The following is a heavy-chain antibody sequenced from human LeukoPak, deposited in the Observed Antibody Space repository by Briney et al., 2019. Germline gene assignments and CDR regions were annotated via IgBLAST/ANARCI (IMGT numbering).Heavy chain of an antibody. V-gene: IGHV1-69*05. CDR2: IIPIFCTA. CDR3: ARDGTSDFWSGYSTRHYYMDV. Sequence: SVTVSCKVSVGTFSSYAISWVRQAPGQGLEWIGGIIPIFCTANYAQKFQGRVTSTKDESTSTAYMELSSLRSEDTAVYYCARDGTSDFWSGYSTRHYYMDVWGKETTVTVSS. J-gene: IGHJ6*03. CDR1: VGTFSSYA. D-gene: IGHD3-3*01.